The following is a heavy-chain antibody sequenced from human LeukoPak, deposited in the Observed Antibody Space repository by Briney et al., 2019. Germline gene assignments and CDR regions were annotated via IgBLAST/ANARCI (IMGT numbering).Heavy chain of an antibody. CDR3: ARAMLRGLLDAFDI. J-gene: IGHJ3*02. D-gene: IGHD3-10*01. Sequence: GGSLRLSCEASGFTFTTYSMTWVRQAPGKGLEWVSIISSGSNAIFSADALKGRFTISRDNAKNSLFLQMNSLRVEETAVYYCARAMLRGLLDAFDIWGQGTMVTVSS. V-gene: IGHV3-21*01. CDR2: ISSGSNAI. CDR1: GFTFTTYS.